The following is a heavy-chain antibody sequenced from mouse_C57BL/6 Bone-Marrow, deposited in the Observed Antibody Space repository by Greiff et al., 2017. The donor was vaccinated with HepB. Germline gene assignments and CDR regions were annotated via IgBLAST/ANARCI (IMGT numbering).Heavy chain of an antibody. CDR3: ARDGYDEKFAY. CDR1: GFTFSSYA. CDR2: ISDGGSYT. D-gene: IGHD2-2*01. V-gene: IGHV5-4*01. J-gene: IGHJ3*01. Sequence: EVKLMESGGGLVKPGGSLKLSCAASGFTFSSYAMSWVRQTPEKRLEWVATISDGGSYTYYPDNVKGRFTISRDNAKNNLYLQMSHLKSEDTAMYYCARDGYDEKFAYWGQGTLVTVSA.